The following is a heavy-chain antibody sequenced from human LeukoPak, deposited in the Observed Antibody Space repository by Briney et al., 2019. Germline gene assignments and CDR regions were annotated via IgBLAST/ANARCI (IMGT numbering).Heavy chain of an antibody. CDR2: FYPADSDT. V-gene: IGHV5-51*01. CDR1: GYNFTNYW. D-gene: IGHD3-22*01. CDR3: ARLFRNYYDSSGRGRLDY. J-gene: IGHJ4*02. Sequence: GESLKISCEGSGYNFTNYWIGWVRQMPGKGLEWMGIFYPADSDTRYSPSFRGQVTISADKSISTAYLQWSSLKASDTAMYYCARLFRNYYDSSGRGRLDYWGQGTLVTVSS.